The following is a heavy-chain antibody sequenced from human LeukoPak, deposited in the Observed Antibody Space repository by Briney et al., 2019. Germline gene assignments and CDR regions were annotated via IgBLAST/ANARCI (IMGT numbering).Heavy chain of an antibody. CDR2: IYSGGST. Sequence: GGSLRLSCAASGVTVSSNYMSWVRQAPGKGLEWVSVIYSGGSTYYADSVKGRFTISRDNSKNTLYLQMNSLRAEDTAVYYCATSYYYYGMDVWGQGTTVTVSS. J-gene: IGHJ6*02. CDR1: GVTVSSNY. V-gene: IGHV3-66*02. CDR3: ATSYYYYGMDV.